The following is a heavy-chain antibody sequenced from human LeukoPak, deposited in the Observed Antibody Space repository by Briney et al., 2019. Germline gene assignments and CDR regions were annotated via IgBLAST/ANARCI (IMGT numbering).Heavy chain of an antibody. J-gene: IGHJ4*02. V-gene: IGHV4-39*07. CDR3: ARWDGYNSQFDY. Sequence: PSETLSLTCTVSGGSISSSSYYWGWIRQPPGKGLEWIGSIYYSGSTYYNPSLKSRVTISVDTSKSQFSLKLKSVTAADTAVYYCARWDGYNSQFDYWGQGTLVSVSS. CDR2: IYYSGST. CDR1: GGSISSSSYY. D-gene: IGHD5-24*01.